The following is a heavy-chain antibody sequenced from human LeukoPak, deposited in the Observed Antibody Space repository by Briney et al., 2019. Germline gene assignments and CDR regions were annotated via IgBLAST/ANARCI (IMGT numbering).Heavy chain of an antibody. Sequence: GRSLRLSCAASGFTFSSYAMNWVRQAPGKGLEWVSAISGSGGSTYYADSVKGRFTISRDNSKNTLYLQMNSLRAEDTAVYYCAKGWDFWSGYIDYWGQGTLVTVSS. CDR1: GFTFSSYA. V-gene: IGHV3-23*01. J-gene: IGHJ4*02. CDR2: ISGSGGST. D-gene: IGHD3-3*01. CDR3: AKGWDFWSGYIDY.